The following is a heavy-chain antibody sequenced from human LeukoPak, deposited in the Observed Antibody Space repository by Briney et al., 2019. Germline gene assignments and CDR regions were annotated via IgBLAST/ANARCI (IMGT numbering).Heavy chain of an antibody. V-gene: IGHV3-48*01. Sequence: GGSLRLSCAASGFTFSSYSMNWVRQAPGKGLEWVSYISSSSSTIYYADSVKGRFTISRDNAKNSLYLQMNSLRADDTAVYYCAREGYSSGWYGGNSGNWFDPWGQGTLVTVSS. CDR2: ISSSSSTI. D-gene: IGHD6-19*01. J-gene: IGHJ5*02. CDR1: GFTFSSYS. CDR3: AREGYSSGWYGGNSGNWFDP.